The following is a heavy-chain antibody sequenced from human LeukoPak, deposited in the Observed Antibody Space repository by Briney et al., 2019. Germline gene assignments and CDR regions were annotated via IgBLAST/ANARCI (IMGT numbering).Heavy chain of an antibody. J-gene: IGHJ4*02. D-gene: IGHD3-22*01. V-gene: IGHV4-39*01. CDR1: GGSISSSNYY. CDR3: ASQWYESSDYYLDY. Sequence: SETLSLTCTVSGGSISSSNYYWGWIRQPPGKGLEWIGTLYYSGSTYYNPSLKSRVTISVDTSKNQFSLRLNSVTAADTAVYYCASQWYESSDYYLDYWGQGTLVTVSS. CDR2: LYYSGST.